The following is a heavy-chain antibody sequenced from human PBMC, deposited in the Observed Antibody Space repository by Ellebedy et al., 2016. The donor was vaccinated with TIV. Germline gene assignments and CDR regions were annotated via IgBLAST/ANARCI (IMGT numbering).Heavy chain of an antibody. D-gene: IGHD5/OR15-5a*01. CDR2: IKGDGSGA. V-gene: IGHV3-74*01. CDR3: ATDVSDRMDV. Sequence: GESLKISCAASGFSLSPFSAYWMHWVRQAPGKGLVWVSRIKGDGSGATYADSEKGRFTISRDNAKNTLYLEMNSLRAEETAVYYWATDVSDRMDVWGQGTTVTV. J-gene: IGHJ6*02. CDR1: GFSLSPFSAYW.